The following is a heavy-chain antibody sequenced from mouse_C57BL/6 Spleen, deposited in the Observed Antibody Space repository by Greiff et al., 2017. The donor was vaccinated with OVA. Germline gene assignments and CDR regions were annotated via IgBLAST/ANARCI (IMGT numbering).Heavy chain of an antibody. CDR1: GYTFTSYW. Sequence: QVQLQQPGAELVRPGSSVPLSCKASGYTFTSYWMDWVKQRPGQGLEWIGNIYPSDSETHYNQKFKDKATLTVDKSSSTAYIQLSSLTSEDSADYYCARGGAYCGSSYDCWGQGTTLTVAS. D-gene: IGHD1-1*01. J-gene: IGHJ2*01. CDR2: IYPSDSET. V-gene: IGHV1-61*01. CDR3: ARGGAYCGSSYDC.